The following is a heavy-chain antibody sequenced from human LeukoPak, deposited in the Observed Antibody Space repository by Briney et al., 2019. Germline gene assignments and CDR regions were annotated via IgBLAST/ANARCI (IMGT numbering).Heavy chain of an antibody. D-gene: IGHD3-9*01. CDR3: ARRASLLPLFDWFSNHRGHYFDF. V-gene: IGHV4-59*02. CDR2: IYHTGST. Sequence: SETLSLTCTISGGSVSDYYWSWIRQSPGKGLEWIGYIYHTGSTSYSPSLKSRVTISADTSQNQFSLKLSSVTAADTAVYYCARRASLLPLFDWFSNHRGHYFDFWGQGDPVTVSS. CDR1: GGSVSDYY. J-gene: IGHJ4*02.